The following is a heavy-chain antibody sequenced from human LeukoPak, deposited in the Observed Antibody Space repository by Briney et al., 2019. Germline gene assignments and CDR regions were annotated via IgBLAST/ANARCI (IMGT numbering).Heavy chain of an antibody. CDR1: GGSFSGYY. V-gene: IGHV4-34*01. D-gene: IGHD6-13*01. J-gene: IGHJ6*04. CDR3: ARGRGAWGAAALLHYGMDV. CDR2: INHSGST. Sequence: PSETLSLTCAVYGGSFSGYYWSWIRQPPGKGLEWIGEINHSGSTNYNPSLKSRVTTSVDTSKNQFSLKLSSVTAADTAVYYCARGRGAWGAAALLHYGMDVWGKGTTVTVSS.